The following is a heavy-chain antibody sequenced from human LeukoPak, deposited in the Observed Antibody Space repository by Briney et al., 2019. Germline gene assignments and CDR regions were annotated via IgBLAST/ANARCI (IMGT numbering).Heavy chain of an antibody. CDR2: IRYDGINK. J-gene: IGHJ4*02. V-gene: IGHV3-30*02. D-gene: IGHD5-12*01. Sequence: HSGGSLRLSCAASGLTFGNHSMHWVRQAPGKGLEWVSFIRYDGINKYYPDSVKGRFTISRDNSKNTLYLQMNSLRAEDTAVYYCAKDIATMRWLRPDPSVDYWGQGTLVTVSS. CDR1: GLTFGNHS. CDR3: AKDIATMRWLRPDPSVDY.